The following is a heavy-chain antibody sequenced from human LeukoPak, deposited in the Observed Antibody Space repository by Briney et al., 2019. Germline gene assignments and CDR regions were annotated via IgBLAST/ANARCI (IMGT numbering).Heavy chain of an antibody. V-gene: IGHV3-23*01. J-gene: IGHJ4*02. CDR1: GFTFSSYA. CDR2: ISGTGDYT. CDR3: TTESYDYVWGSYRLD. D-gene: IGHD3-16*02. Sequence: GGSLRLSCAASGFTFSSYAMSWVRQAPGKGLEWVSVISGTGDYTDYADSVKGRFTISRDNSKNTVYLQMNSLKTEDTAVYYCTTESYDYVWGSYRLDWGQGTLVTVSS.